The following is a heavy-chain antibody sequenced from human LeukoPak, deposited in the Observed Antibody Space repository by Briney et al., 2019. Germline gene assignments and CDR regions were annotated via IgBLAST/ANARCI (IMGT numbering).Heavy chain of an antibody. CDR3: ATQGHYYDSSGYSNHYFDY. J-gene: IGHJ4*02. CDR1: GGTFISYA. D-gene: IGHD3-22*01. Sequence: SVKVSCKASGGTFISYAISWVRQAPGQGLEWMGGIIPIFGTANYAQKFQGRVTITADESTSTAYMELSSLRSEDTAVYYCATQGHYYDSSGYSNHYFDYWGQGTLVTVSS. V-gene: IGHV1-69*13. CDR2: IIPIFGTA.